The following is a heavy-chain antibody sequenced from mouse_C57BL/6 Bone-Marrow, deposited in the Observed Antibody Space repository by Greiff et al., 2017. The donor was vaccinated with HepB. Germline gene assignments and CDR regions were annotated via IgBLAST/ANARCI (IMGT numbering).Heavy chain of an antibody. CDR1: GFSLTSYG. CDR3: ARNPIVGYFDV. J-gene: IGHJ1*03. D-gene: IGHD2-12*01. V-gene: IGHV2-2*01. CDR2: IWSGGST. Sequence: VQLQESGPGLVQPSQSLSITCTVSGFSLTSYGVHWVRQSPGKGLEWLGVIWSGGSTDYNAAFISRLSISKDNSKSQVFFKRNSLQADDTAIYYCARNPIVGYFDVWGTGTTVTVSA.